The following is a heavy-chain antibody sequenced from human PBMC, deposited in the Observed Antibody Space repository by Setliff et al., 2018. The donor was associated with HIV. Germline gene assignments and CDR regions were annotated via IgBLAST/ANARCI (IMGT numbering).Heavy chain of an antibody. CDR1: GFSFSDHY. J-gene: IGHJ3*02. Sequence: GGSLRLSCAASGFSFSDHYMNWIRQAPGKGLECVSYIRSSADTIYYADSVKGRFTISRDNAKNSLYLQMNSLRVEDTAVSFCARVGTGYKSAGNAFDIWGQGTMVTVSS. V-gene: IGHV3-11*04. D-gene: IGHD5-12*01. CDR2: IRSSADTI. CDR3: ARVGTGYKSAGNAFDI.